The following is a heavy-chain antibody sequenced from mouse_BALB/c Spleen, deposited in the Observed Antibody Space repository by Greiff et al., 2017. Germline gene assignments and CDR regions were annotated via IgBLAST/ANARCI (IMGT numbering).Heavy chain of an antibody. D-gene: IGHD2-14*01. Sequence: EVNLVESGGGLVKPGGSLKLSCAASGFTFSSYAMSWVRQSPEKRLEWVAEISSGGSYTYYPDTVTGRFTISRDNAKNTLYLEMSSLRSEDTAMYYCAREGRYEDYAMDYWGQGTSVTVSS. J-gene: IGHJ4*01. CDR1: GFTFSSYA. V-gene: IGHV5-9-4*01. CDR2: ISSGGSYT. CDR3: AREGRYEDYAMDY.